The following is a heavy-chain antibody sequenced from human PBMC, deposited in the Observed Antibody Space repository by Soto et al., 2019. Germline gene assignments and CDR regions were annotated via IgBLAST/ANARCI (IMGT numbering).Heavy chain of an antibody. Sequence: SETLSLTCTVSGGSISSGDYYWSWIRQPPGKGLEWIGYIYYSGSTYYNPSLKSRVTISVDTSKNQFSLQLSSVTAADTAVYYCARGDPPTMIEGYWGQGTLVTVSS. CDR2: IYYSGST. V-gene: IGHV4-30-4*01. CDR1: GGSISSGDYY. CDR3: ARGDPPTMIEGY. J-gene: IGHJ4*02. D-gene: IGHD3-22*01.